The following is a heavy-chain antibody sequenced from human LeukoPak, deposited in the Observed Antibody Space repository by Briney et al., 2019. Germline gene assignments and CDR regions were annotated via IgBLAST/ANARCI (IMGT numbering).Heavy chain of an antibody. CDR3: ARRGVPAAIYYFDY. D-gene: IGHD2-2*01. V-gene: IGHV4-34*01. CDR1: GGSFTGYY. Sequence: SETLSLTCAVYGGSFTGYYWRWIRQPPGKGLEWVGEINHSGRTNYNPSLKSRVTISVDTSKIQFSLKLSSVTAADTAVYYCARRGVPAAIYYFDYWGQGTLVTVSS. CDR2: INHSGRT. J-gene: IGHJ4*02.